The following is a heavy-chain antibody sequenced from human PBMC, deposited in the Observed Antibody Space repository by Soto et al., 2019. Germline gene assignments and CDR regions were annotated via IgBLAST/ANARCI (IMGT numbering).Heavy chain of an antibody. J-gene: IGHJ6*03. CDR2: FDPEDGET. D-gene: IGHD4-17*01. CDR1: RYTLPELS. V-gene: IGHV1-24*01. CDR3: ARDYGIYYYYYYYMDI. Sequence: ASVKVSCTVSRYTLPELSMHWVRQAPGKGLEWMGGFDPEDGETVYAQKFQGRVTITRDTSASTAYMELSSLRSEDTAVYYCARDYGIYYYYYYYMDIWGKGTTVTVSS.